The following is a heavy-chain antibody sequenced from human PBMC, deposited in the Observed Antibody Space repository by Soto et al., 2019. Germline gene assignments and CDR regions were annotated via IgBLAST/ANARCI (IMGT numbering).Heavy chain of an antibody. CDR1: GYTFTTFG. J-gene: IGHJ4*02. CDR3: ARAFCSGGSCYLDY. CDR2: ISAYSGNT. V-gene: IGHV1-18*01. Sequence: QVQLVQSGGEVKKPGAAVKVSCKASGYTFTTFGIGWVRQAPGQGLEWMGWISAYSGNTEYPEKLQGRVTMTIDTSTRTAYMELRSLRSDDTAVYYCARAFCSGGSCYLDYWGQGALVTVSS. D-gene: IGHD2-15*01.